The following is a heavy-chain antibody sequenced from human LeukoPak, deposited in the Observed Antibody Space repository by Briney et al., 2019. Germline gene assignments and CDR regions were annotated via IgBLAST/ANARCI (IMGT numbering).Heavy chain of an antibody. J-gene: IGHJ5*02. CDR3: ARSEGVYYGSGSSGSYYPHWFDP. Sequence: PSETLSLTCTISVYSINTYYWSWIRQPPGKGLEWIGYIHYSGSTKYNPSLQSRVTISLDPSKKQFSQELNSVTAADTAVYCCARSEGVYYGSGSSGSYYPHWFDPWGQGILVTVSS. CDR1: VYSINTYY. D-gene: IGHD3-10*01. CDR2: IHYSGST. V-gene: IGHV4-59*01.